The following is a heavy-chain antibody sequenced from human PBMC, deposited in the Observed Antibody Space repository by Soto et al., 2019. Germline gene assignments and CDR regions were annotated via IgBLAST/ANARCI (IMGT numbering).Heavy chain of an antibody. V-gene: IGHV1-69*02. CDR1: GGTFSSYT. Sequence: SVKVSCKASGGTFSSYTISWVRQAPGQGLEWMGRIIPILGIANYAQKFQGRVTITADKSTSTAYMELSSLRSEDTAVYYCASLGGSWPSFDYWGQGTLVTVSS. CDR2: IIPILGIA. D-gene: IGHD2-15*01. CDR3: ASLGGSWPSFDY. J-gene: IGHJ4*02.